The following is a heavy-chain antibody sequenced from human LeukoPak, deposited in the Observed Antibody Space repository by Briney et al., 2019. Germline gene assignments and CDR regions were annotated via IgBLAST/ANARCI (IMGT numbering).Heavy chain of an antibody. J-gene: IGHJ4*02. CDR2: IYYSGST. V-gene: IGHV4-31*03. D-gene: IGHD3-22*01. CDR3: ARDYDSNGSPHFDY. CDR1: GGSISSGGYY. Sequence: SETLSLTCTVSGGSISSGGYYWSWIRQHPGKGLEWIGYIYYSGSTYYNPSLKSRVTISVDTSKNQFSLKLRSVTAADTAVYYCARDYDSNGSPHFDYWGQGTLVTVSS.